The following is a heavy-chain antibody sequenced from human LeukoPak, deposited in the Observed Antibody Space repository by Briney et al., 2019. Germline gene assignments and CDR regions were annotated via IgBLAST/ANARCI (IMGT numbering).Heavy chain of an antibody. V-gene: IGHV1-69*05. CDR1: GGAFSSYA. CDR3: ARDVAAAGQFDY. J-gene: IGHJ4*02. CDR2: IIPIFGTA. D-gene: IGHD6-13*01. Sequence: SVKVSCKASGGAFSSYAISWVRQAPGQGLEWMGRIIPIFGTANYAQKFQGRVTITTDESTSTAYMELSSLRSEDTAVYYCARDVAAAGQFDYWGQGTLVTVSS.